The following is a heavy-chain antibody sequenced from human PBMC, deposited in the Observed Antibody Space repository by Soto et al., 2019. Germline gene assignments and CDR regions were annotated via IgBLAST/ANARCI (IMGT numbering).Heavy chain of an antibody. V-gene: IGHV1-69*02. Sequence: SVKVSCKASGGTFSSYTISWVRQAPGQGLEWMGRIIPILGIANYAQKFQGRVTITADKSTSTAYMELSSLRSEDTAVYYCARAPTLRYFDPYYFDYWGQGTLVTVSS. CDR3: ARAPTLRYFDPYYFDY. J-gene: IGHJ4*02. CDR1: GGTFSSYT. CDR2: IIPILGIA. D-gene: IGHD3-9*01.